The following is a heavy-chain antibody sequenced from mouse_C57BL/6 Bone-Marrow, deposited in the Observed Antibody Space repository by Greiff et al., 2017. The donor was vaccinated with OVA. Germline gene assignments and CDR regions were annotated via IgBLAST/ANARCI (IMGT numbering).Heavy chain of an antibody. D-gene: IGHD1-1*01. J-gene: IGHJ2*01. CDR1: GYTFTDYN. Sequence: EVQLQESGPELVKPGASVKIPCKASGYTFTDYNMDWVKQSHGKSLEWIGDINPNNGGTIYNQKFKGKATLTVDKSSSTAYMELRSLTSEDTAVYYCARGTTTVDYFDYWGQGTTLKVSS. CDR2: INPNNGGT. CDR3: ARGTTTVDYFDY. V-gene: IGHV1-18*01.